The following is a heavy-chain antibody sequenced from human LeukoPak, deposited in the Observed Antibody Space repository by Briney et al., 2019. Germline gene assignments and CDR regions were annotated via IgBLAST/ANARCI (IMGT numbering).Heavy chain of an antibody. CDR3: ARDRGGSYSAIDY. CDR2: ISSSSSTI. CDR1: GFTFSSYS. J-gene: IGHJ4*02. V-gene: IGHV3-48*04. Sequence: PGGSLRLSCAASGFTFSSYSMNWVRQAPGKGLEWVSFISSSSSTIYYADSVKGRFTISRDNAKNSLYLQMNSLRAEDTAVYCCARDRGGSYSAIDYWGQGTLVTVSS. D-gene: IGHD1-26*01.